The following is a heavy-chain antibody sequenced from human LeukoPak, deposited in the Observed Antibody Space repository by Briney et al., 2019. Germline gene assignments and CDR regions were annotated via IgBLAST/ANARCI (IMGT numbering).Heavy chain of an antibody. Sequence: GGSLRLSCAASGFIFSSYWMHWVRHAPGKGLVWVSRINTDGSSTSYADSVKGRFTISRDNAKNTLYQQMNSLRPDDTAVYYCARAPGTMIVVDYWGQGTLVTVSS. J-gene: IGHJ4*02. CDR1: GFIFSSYW. CDR2: INTDGSST. V-gene: IGHV3-74*01. CDR3: ARAPGTMIVVDY. D-gene: IGHD3-22*01.